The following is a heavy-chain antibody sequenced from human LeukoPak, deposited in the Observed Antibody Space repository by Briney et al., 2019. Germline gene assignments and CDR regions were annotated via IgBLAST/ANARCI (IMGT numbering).Heavy chain of an antibody. CDR2: ISSSSSYI. D-gene: IGHD3-10*01. Sequence: GGSLRLSCAASGFTFSSYSMNWVRQAPGKGLGWVSSISSSSSYIYYADSVKGRFTLSRDNAKNSLYLQMNSLRAEDTAVYYCARDREVRGDMDVWGKGTTVTVSS. J-gene: IGHJ6*04. V-gene: IGHV3-21*01. CDR3: ARDREVRGDMDV. CDR1: GFTFSSYS.